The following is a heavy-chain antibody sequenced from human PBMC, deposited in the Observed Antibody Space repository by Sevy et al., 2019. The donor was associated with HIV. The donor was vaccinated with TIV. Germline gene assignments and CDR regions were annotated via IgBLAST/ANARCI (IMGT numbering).Heavy chain of an antibody. CDR3: ARVVPPHPIAAADY. V-gene: IGHV3-30*03. CDR2: VSSDGTNT. D-gene: IGHD6-13*01. CDR1: GFDFREYA. J-gene: IGHJ4*02. Sequence: GGSLRLSCVASGFDFREYAMHWVRQAPGKGLEWLAAVSSDGTNTYYVDSVKGRFSISRDSSQNTLFLQMSSLRTEDTAVYYCARVVPPHPIAAADYWGQGTLVTVSS.